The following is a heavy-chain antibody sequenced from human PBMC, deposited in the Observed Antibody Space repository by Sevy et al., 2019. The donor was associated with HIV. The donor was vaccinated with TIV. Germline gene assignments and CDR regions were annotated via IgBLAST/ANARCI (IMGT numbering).Heavy chain of an antibody. CDR2: LYSGGRI. J-gene: IGHJ6*02. V-gene: IGHV3-53*01. CDR3: AREYIVLGEDNYYGMDV. Sequence: GGSLRLSCAASGFSVSSNYMSWVRQAPGKGPEWVSVLYSGGRISYADSVQGRFTISRDNSKNTLYLQMNSLRAEDTAVYYCAREYIVLGEDNYYGMDVWGQGTTVTVSS. CDR1: GFSVSSNY. D-gene: IGHD3-16*01.